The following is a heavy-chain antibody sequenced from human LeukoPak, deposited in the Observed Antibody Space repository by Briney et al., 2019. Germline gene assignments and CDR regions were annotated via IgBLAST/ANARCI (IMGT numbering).Heavy chain of an antibody. CDR2: INHSGST. Sequence: SETLSLTCAVYGGSFSGYYWSWIRQPPGKGLEWIGEINHSGSTNYNPSLKSRVTISVDTSKNQFSLKLSSVTVADTAVYYCASSSSSWYRVFDYWGQGTLVTVSS. J-gene: IGHJ4*02. V-gene: IGHV4-34*01. CDR1: GGSFSGYY. D-gene: IGHD6-13*01. CDR3: ASSSSSWYRVFDY.